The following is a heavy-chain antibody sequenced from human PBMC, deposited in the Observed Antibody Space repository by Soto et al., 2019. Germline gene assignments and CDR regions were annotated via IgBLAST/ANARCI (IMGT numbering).Heavy chain of an antibody. CDR2: IYYSGSA. CDR3: ARDMILRDYGLDY. CDR1: GGSISSYY. J-gene: IGHJ4*02. D-gene: IGHD4-17*01. Sequence: QVQLQESGPGLVKPSETLSLTCTVSGGSISSYYWSWIRQPPGKGLEWIGDIYYSGSANYNPSLKGRVTISVDTSKNQFSLKLSSVTAADTAVYYWARDMILRDYGLDYWGQGTLVTVSS. V-gene: IGHV4-59*01.